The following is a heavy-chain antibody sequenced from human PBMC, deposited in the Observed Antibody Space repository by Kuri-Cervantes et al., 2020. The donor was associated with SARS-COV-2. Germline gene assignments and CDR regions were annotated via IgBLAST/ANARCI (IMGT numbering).Heavy chain of an antibody. J-gene: IGHJ6*03. CDR2: ISYDGGKK. CDR3: ARVAARLYYYYMDV. Sequence: GGSLRLSCAASGFTLSRYAMHWVRQGPGKGLKWVALISYDGGKKYYADSVKGRFTISRDNPKNTLYLQMNSLRAEDTAVYYCARVAARLYYYYMDVWGKGTTVTVSS. V-gene: IGHV3-30*04. D-gene: IGHD6-6*01. CDR1: GFTLSRYA.